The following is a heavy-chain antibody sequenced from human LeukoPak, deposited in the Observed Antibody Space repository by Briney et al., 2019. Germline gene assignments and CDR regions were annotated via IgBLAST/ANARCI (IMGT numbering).Heavy chain of an antibody. V-gene: IGHV3-21*01. CDR3: ARDPRRFGELFGAFDI. D-gene: IGHD3-10*01. CDR1: GFTFSSYS. CDR2: ISSSSSYI. Sequence: PGGSLRLSCAASGFTFSSYSMNWVRQAPGKGLEWVSSISSSSSYIYYADSVKGRFTISRDNAKNSLYLQMNSLRAEDTAVYYCARDPRRFGELFGAFDIWGQGTMVTVSS. J-gene: IGHJ3*02.